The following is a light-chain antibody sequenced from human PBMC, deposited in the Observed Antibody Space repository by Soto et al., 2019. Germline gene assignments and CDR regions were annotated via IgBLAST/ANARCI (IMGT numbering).Light chain of an antibody. CDR2: GAS. J-gene: IGKJ5*01. Sequence: IQLTQSPSSLSASVGDRVTITCRASQGISSYLAWYQQKPGKAPKLLIYGASTLEGGVPFRFSGSVSGTDSPITISRLQPEDFANYYCQQLNTYPFTFGQGTRLEIK. CDR3: QQLNTYPFT. V-gene: IGKV1-9*01. CDR1: QGISSY.